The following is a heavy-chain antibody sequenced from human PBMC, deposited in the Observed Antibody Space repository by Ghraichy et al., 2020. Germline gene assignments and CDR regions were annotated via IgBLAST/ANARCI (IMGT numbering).Heavy chain of an antibody. J-gene: IGHJ5*02. CDR1: GFTFSSYA. V-gene: IGHV3-23*01. D-gene: IGHD3-3*01. CDR3: AKGSPHYDFWSGEPSNNWFDP. Sequence: GGSLRLSCAASGFTFSSYAMSWVRQAPGKGLEWVSAISGSGGSTYYADSVKGRFTISRDNSKNTLYLQMNNLRAEDTAVYYCAKGSPHYDFWSGEPSNNWFDPWGQGTLVTVSS. CDR2: ISGSGGST.